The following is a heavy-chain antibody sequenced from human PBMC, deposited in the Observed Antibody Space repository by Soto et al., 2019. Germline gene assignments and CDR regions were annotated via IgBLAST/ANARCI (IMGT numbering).Heavy chain of an antibody. D-gene: IGHD6-13*01. CDR2: INHSGST. Sequence: QVQLQQWGAGLLKPSETLSLTCAVYGGSFSGYYWSWIRQPPGKGLEWIGEINHSGSTNYNPSLTNRVRISVDTSKTQFSLKLSSVTAADTAVYYCARRRQQLTSYYFAYWGQGTLVTVSS. CDR3: ARRRQQLTSYYFAY. J-gene: IGHJ4*02. CDR1: GGSFSGYY. V-gene: IGHV4-34*01.